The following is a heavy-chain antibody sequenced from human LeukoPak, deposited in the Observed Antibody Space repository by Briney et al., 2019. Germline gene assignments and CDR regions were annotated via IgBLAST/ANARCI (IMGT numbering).Heavy chain of an antibody. J-gene: IGHJ6*03. Sequence: GRSLRLSCAASGFTFDVYAMHWVRQAAGKGLEWVSCISWNSGSIGYADSVKGRFTISRDNAKNSLYLQMNSLRAEDTALYYCAKDAVGATDYYYYYMDVWGKGTTVTVSS. CDR1: GFTFDVYA. CDR3: AKDAVGATDYYYYYMDV. V-gene: IGHV3-9*01. CDR2: ISWNSGSI. D-gene: IGHD1-26*01.